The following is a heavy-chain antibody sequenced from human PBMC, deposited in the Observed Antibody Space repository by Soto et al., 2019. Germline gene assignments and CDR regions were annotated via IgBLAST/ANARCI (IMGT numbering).Heavy chain of an antibody. CDR3: AKDLDAYNWNLGGWSDP. Sequence: LRLSCAASGFTFSGFGMHWIRQAPGKGLEWVAVISYDGTRKYFASSVKGRFSISRDDSRSTVYLDMNSLRAEDTAVYYCAKDLDAYNWNLGGWSDPWGQGTLVTVSS. V-gene: IGHV3-30*18. CDR1: GFTFSGFG. D-gene: IGHD1-20*01. CDR2: ISYDGTRK. J-gene: IGHJ5*02.